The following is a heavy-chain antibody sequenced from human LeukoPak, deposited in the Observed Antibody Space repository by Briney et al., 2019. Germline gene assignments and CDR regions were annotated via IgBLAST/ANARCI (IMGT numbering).Heavy chain of an antibody. CDR1: GGSFSGYY. Sequence: SETLSLTCAVSGGSFSGYYWSWIRQPPGKGLEWIGYIYYSGSTNYNPSLKSRVTISVDTSKNQFSLKLSSVTAADTAVYYCARVDYSNYGDAFDIWGQGTMVTVSS. CDR2: IYYSGST. CDR3: ARVDYSNYGDAFDI. J-gene: IGHJ3*02. V-gene: IGHV4-59*01. D-gene: IGHD4-11*01.